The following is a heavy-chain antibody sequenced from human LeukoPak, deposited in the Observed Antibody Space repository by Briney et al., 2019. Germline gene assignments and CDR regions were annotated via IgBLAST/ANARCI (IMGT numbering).Heavy chain of an antibody. CDR3: ARDLYSSSWYESHWFDP. CDR1: GGSFSGYY. D-gene: IGHD6-13*01. Sequence: SETLSLTCAVYGGSFSGYYWSWIRQPPGKGLEWIGEINHSGSTNYNPSLKSRVTISVDTSKNQFSLKLSSVTAADTAVYYCARDLYSSSWYESHWFDPWGQGTLVTVSS. J-gene: IGHJ5*02. V-gene: IGHV4-34*01. CDR2: INHSGST.